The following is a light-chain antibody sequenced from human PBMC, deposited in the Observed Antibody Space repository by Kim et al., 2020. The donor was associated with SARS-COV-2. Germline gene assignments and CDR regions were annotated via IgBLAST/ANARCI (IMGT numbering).Light chain of an antibody. CDR2: RNN. CDR3: ATWDDSLTGWV. V-gene: IGLV1-47*01. J-gene: IGLJ3*02. Sequence: ELTQPPSASGNPGQRVTISCSGSSSNIGSTSVYWFQQLPGTAPKLLIHRNNQRPSGVPDRFSGSKSGTSASLAISGLRSEDEADYYCATWDDSLTGWVFGGGTQRTVL. CDR1: SSNIGSTS.